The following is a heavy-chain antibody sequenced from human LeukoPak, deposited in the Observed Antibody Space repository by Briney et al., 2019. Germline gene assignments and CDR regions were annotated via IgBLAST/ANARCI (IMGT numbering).Heavy chain of an antibody. Sequence: GGSLRLSCAASGFTFSSYGMHWVRQAPGKGLEWVAVISYDGSNKYYADSVKGRFTISRDNSKNTLYLQMNSLRAEDTAVYYCAKEVGWFWEMNYYYYGMDVWGQGTTVTVSS. D-gene: IGHD3-10*01. J-gene: IGHJ6*02. V-gene: IGHV3-30*18. CDR1: GFTFSSYG. CDR2: ISYDGSNK. CDR3: AKEVGWFWEMNYYYYGMDV.